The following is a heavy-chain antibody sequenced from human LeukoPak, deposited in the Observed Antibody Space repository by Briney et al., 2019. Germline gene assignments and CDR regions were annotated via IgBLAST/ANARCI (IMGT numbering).Heavy chain of an antibody. D-gene: IGHD5-18*01. Sequence: GGSLRLSCAASGFTFSNYWMIWVPQAPGKGLEWVANIKQDGSEKYYVDSVKGRFSISRDNANNSLYMQMNRLRAEDTAVYYFARIGYYYGYYYFDYWGQGTLVTVSS. CDR1: GFTFSNYW. CDR3: ARIGYYYGYYYFDY. CDR2: IKQDGSEK. J-gene: IGHJ4*02. V-gene: IGHV3-7*01.